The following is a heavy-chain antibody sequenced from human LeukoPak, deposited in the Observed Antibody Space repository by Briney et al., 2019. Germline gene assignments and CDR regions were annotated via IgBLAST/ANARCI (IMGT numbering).Heavy chain of an antibody. Sequence: GGSLRLSCAASGFTFSDYYMSWIRQAPGKGLEWVSSISSSSSYIYYADSVKGRFTISRDNAKNSLYLQMNSLRAEDTAVYYCARDPYYDILSWGQGTLVTVSS. CDR3: ARDPYYDILS. D-gene: IGHD3-9*01. CDR2: ISSSSSYI. J-gene: IGHJ5*02. V-gene: IGHV3-11*06. CDR1: GFTFSDYY.